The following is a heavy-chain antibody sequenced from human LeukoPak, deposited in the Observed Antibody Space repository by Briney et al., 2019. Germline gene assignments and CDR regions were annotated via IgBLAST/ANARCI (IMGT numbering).Heavy chain of an antibody. J-gene: IGHJ4*02. D-gene: IGHD3-22*01. CDR1: GYTFTSYD. CDR3: ARGYRYYDSSGYYSVDY. CDR2: MNPNSGNT. Sequence: ASVKVSCKASGYTFTSYDINWVRQATGQGLEWMGWMNPNSGNTGYAQKFQGRVTMTRNTPISTAYMELSSLRSEDTAVYYCARGYRYYDSSGYYSVDYWGQGTLVTVSS. V-gene: IGHV1-8*01.